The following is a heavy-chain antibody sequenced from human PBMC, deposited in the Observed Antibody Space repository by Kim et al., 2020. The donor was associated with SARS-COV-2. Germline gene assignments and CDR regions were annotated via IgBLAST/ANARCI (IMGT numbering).Heavy chain of an antibody. V-gene: IGHV3-21*01. J-gene: IGHJ6*02. CDR2: ISSSSSYI. D-gene: IGHD3-9*01. CDR3: ARVPRRPLTGYYYYYYYGMDV. CDR1: GFTFSSYS. Sequence: GGSLRLSCAASGFTFSSYSMNWVRQAPGKGLEWVSSISSSSSYIYYADSVKGRFTISRDNAKNSLYLQMNSLRAEDTAVYYCARVPRRPLTGYYYYYYYGMDVWGQGTTVTVSS.